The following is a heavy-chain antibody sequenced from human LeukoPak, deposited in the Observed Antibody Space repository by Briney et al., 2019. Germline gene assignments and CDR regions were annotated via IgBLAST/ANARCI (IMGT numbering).Heavy chain of an antibody. Sequence: ASVKVSCKASGYTFTGYYMHWVRQAPGQGLEWMGWINPNSGGTNYAQKFQGRVTMTRDTSISTAYMELSRLRSGDTAVYYCARVGGYEAPFDYWGQGTLVTVSS. V-gene: IGHV1-2*02. CDR2: INPNSGGT. J-gene: IGHJ4*02. CDR1: GYTFTGYY. D-gene: IGHD5-12*01. CDR3: ARVGGYEAPFDY.